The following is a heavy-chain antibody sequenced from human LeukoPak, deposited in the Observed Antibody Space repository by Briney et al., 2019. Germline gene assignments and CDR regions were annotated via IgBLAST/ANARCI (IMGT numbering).Heavy chain of an antibody. Sequence: GGSLRLSCAASGFTFSTYTMNWVRQAPGKGLEWVSSISSSSSSIYYADSVKGRFSISRDTAKNSLYLQMNSLSAEDTAVYYCAGERGVGEFYWGQGTLVTVSS. CDR2: ISSSSSSI. J-gene: IGHJ4*02. D-gene: IGHD3-10*01. V-gene: IGHV3-21*01. CDR1: GFTFSTYT. CDR3: AGERGVGEFY.